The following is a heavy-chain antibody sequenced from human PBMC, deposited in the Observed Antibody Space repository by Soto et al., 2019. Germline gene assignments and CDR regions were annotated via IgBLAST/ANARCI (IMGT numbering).Heavy chain of an antibody. D-gene: IGHD3-9*01. CDR1: GGSISSYY. CDR2: IYYSGST. Sequence: PSETLSLTCTVSGGSISSYYWSWIRQPPGKGLEWIGYIYYSGSTNYNPSLKSRVSISVDTSKNQFSLKLSSVTAADTAVYYCARGRGYYDILTGYYHYYYGMDVWGQGTLVTVSS. CDR3: ARGRGYYDILTGYYHYYYGMDV. J-gene: IGHJ6*02. V-gene: IGHV4-59*01.